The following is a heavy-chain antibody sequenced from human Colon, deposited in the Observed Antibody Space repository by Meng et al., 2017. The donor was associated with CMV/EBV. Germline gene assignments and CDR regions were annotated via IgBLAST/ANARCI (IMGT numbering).Heavy chain of an antibody. CDR2: ISYGGSNK. Sequence: ASGFTCRSYAMHWVRQAPGKGLEWVAVISYGGSNKYYADSVKGRFTISRDNSKNTLYLQMNSLRAEDTAVYYCAREYSSGWSHFDYWGQGTLVTVSS. CDR1: GFTCRSYA. D-gene: IGHD6-19*01. CDR3: AREYSSGWSHFDY. V-gene: IGHV3-30*04. J-gene: IGHJ4*02.